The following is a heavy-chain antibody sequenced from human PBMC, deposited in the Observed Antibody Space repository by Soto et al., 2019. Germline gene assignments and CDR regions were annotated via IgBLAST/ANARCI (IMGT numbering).Heavy chain of an antibody. V-gene: IGHV3-74*01. J-gene: IGHJ6*02. D-gene: IGHD2-2*01. CDR1: GFPFCNTW. CDR2: IYSDGTTT. Sequence: GGSLRLSCAASGFPFCNTWMHWARQAAGKGMVGVSHIYSDGTTTTYADSAKGRFTISRDNATNTVQLQVNSLRDEGTAVYYCATDGSYAQHVWGQGTTVTVSS. CDR3: ATDGSYAQHV.